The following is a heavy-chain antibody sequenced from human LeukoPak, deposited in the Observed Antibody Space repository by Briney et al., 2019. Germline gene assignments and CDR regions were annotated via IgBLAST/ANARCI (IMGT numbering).Heavy chain of an antibody. CDR1: RFTFSTYA. D-gene: IGHD2-2*01. V-gene: IGHV3-23*01. CDR2: ISGSGGST. CDR3: AKADEVASATIGPAGY. Sequence: PGGSLRLSCAASRFTFSTYAMSWVRQAPGKGLEWVSAISGSGGSTYYADSVKGRFTISRDNTKSTLYLQMNGLRAEDTAVYYCAKADEVASATIGPAGYWGQGTLVTVSS. J-gene: IGHJ4*02.